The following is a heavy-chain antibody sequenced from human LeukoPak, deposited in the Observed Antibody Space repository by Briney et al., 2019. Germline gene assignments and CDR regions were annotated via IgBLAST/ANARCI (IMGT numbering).Heavy chain of an antibody. Sequence: SVKVSCKASGYTFNKYAIDWVRQAPGQGLEWMGGIIPIFGTANYAQKFQGRVTITADESTSTAYMELSSLRSEDTAVYYCARKDGYCSSTSCYSYYYYVDVWGKGTTVTVSS. CDR2: IIPIFGTA. V-gene: IGHV1-69*13. J-gene: IGHJ6*03. CDR3: ARKDGYCSSTSCYSYYYYVDV. D-gene: IGHD2-2*01. CDR1: GYTFNKYA.